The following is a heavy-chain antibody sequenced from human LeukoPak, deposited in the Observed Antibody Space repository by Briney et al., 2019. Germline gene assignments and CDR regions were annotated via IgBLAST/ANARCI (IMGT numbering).Heavy chain of an antibody. CDR1: GGSISNYF. V-gene: IGHV4-59*01. J-gene: IGHJ4*02. Sequence: SETLSLTCNVSGGSISNYFWSWIRQPPGKGLEWIGFITYSGSTDHNHSLRSRVTISVDASKNQFSLKLTSVTAADTAVYYCVRHTTSGWYQVVHWGQGTLVTVSS. CDR2: ITYSGST. CDR3: VRHTTSGWYQVVH. D-gene: IGHD6-19*01.